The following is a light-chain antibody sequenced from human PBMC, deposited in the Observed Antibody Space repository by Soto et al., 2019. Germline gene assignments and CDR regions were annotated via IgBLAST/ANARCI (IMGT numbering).Light chain of an antibody. Sequence: QSVLTQPPSASGTPGQRVTISCSGSSSNIGSNTVNWYQQLPGTAPKLLIYSNNQRPSGVPDRFSGSKSGTSASLAISGLQAEDEADYYCSSYTSSILFGGGTKVTVL. CDR2: SNN. CDR1: SSNIGSNT. CDR3: SSYTSSIL. J-gene: IGLJ2*01. V-gene: IGLV1-44*01.